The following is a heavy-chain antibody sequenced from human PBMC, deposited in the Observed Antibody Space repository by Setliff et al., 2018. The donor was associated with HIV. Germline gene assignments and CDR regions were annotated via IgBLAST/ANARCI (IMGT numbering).Heavy chain of an antibody. D-gene: IGHD1-26*01. CDR2: ISNYGGST. V-gene: IGHV3-64*04. CDR1: GFTFSNYA. J-gene: IGHJ4*02. CDR3: AIWEATMGFDS. Sequence: GGSLRLSCSGSGFTFSNYAMHWVRQAPGKGLEYVSAISNYGGSTYYANSVKGRFTISRDNSKNTLFLQMDSLITEDTAVYYCAIWEATMGFDSWGQGTLVTVSS.